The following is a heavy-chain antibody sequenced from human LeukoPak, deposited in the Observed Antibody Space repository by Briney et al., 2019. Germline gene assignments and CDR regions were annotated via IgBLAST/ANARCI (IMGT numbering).Heavy chain of an antibody. CDR1: GGSISSGSYY. CDR2: IYTSGST. Sequence: SQTLSLTCTVSGGSISSGSYYWSWIRQPAGKGLEWIGRIYTSGSTNYNPSLKSRVAISVDTSKNQFSLKLSSVTAADTAVYYCARQYIDILTGYHRGELYWYFDLWGRGTLVTVSS. V-gene: IGHV4-61*02. J-gene: IGHJ2*01. CDR3: ARQYIDILTGYHRGELYWYFDL. D-gene: IGHD3-9*01.